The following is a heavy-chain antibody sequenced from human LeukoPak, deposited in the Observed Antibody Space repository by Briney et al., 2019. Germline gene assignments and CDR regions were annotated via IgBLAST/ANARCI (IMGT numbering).Heavy chain of an antibody. CDR2: ISSGSSFT. D-gene: IGHD3-16*01. Sequence: PGGSLRLSCEASGFSFSNYTMTWARQAPGKGLEWLSCISSGSSFTYYADSVKGRFTISRDNAKDSVYLQMNGLRAEDTAVYYCARGGYWGQGIMVTVSS. CDR3: ARGGY. J-gene: IGHJ4*02. V-gene: IGHV3-21*06. CDR1: GFSFSNYT.